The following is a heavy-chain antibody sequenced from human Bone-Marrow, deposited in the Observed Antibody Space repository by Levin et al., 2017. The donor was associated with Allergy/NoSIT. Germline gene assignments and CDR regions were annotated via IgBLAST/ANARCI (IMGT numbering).Heavy chain of an antibody. Sequence: PGGSLRLSCAVYGGSFSGYYWSWIRQPPGKGLEWIGEINHSGSTNYNPSLKSRVTISVDTSKNQFSLKLSSVTAADTAVYYCARHARYSSSSSARGNWYFDLWGRGTLVTVSS. V-gene: IGHV4-34*01. CDR3: ARHARYSSSSSARGNWYFDL. CDR1: GGSFSGYY. D-gene: IGHD6-6*01. J-gene: IGHJ2*01. CDR2: INHSGST.